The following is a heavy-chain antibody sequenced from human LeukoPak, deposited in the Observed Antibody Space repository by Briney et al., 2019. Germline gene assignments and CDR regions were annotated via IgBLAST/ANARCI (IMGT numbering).Heavy chain of an antibody. V-gene: IGHV4-39*07. D-gene: IGHD3-10*01. Sequence: KPSETLSLTCTVSGGSISSSSYYWGWIRQPPGKGLEWIGSIYYSGSTYYNPSLKSRVTISVDTSKNQFSLKLSSVTAADTAVYYCAREREDLHYYGYWGQGTLVTVSS. J-gene: IGHJ4*02. CDR3: AREREDLHYYGY. CDR2: IYYSGST. CDR1: GGSISSSSYY.